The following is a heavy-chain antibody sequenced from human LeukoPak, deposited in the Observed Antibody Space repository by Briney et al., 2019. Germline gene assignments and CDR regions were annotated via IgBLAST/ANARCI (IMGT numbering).Heavy chain of an antibody. CDR1: GGSISSYY. CDR2: IYKTGST. J-gene: IGHJ5*02. D-gene: IGHD2-15*01. Sequence: SETLSLTCTVSGGSISSYYWSWIRQPPGKGLEWIGNIYKTGSTNYNPSLKSRVTISVDTSKNQFSLKLTSVTAADTAVYYCARVVVAATSWFDPWGQGTLVTVSS. V-gene: IGHV4-59*01. CDR3: ARVVVAATSWFDP.